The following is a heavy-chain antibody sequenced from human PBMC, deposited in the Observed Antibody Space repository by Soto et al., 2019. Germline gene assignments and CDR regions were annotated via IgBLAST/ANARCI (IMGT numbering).Heavy chain of an antibody. CDR2: FSAAGENT. J-gene: IGHJ4*02. D-gene: IGHD6-19*01. CDR3: AKARDQQWVRLPFDY. V-gene: IGHV3-23*01. CDR1: GFFFSSYT. Sequence: EVQLLESGGGLVQPGGSLRLSCVGSGFFFSSYTMTWVRQAPGKGLEWVSSFSAAGENTYYADSVRGRFTISRDNSKNTLCLQMNSLTAEDTAMYYCAKARDQQWVRLPFDYWGQGILVIVSS.